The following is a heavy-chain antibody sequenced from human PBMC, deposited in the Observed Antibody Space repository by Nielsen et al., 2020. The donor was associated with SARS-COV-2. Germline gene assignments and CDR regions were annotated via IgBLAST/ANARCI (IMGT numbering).Heavy chain of an antibody. D-gene: IGHD2-15*01. CDR3: ARAWGDCSGGSCYSGDYYYYGMDV. Sequence: GSLRLSCAVYGGSFSGYYWSWIRQPPGKGLEWIGEINHSGSTNYNPSLKSRVTISVDTSKNQFSLKLSSVTAADTAVYYCARAWGDCSGGSCYSGDYYYYGMDVWGQRTTVTVSS. CDR1: GGSFSGYY. J-gene: IGHJ6*02. V-gene: IGHV4-34*01. CDR2: INHSGST.